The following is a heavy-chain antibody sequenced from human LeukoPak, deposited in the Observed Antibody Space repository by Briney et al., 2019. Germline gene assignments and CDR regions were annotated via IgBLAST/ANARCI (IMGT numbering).Heavy chain of an antibody. CDR3: AREGRFSGDFYFDY. CDR2: INAGNGNT. J-gene: IGHJ4*02. CDR1: GYTFTSYA. Sequence: ASVKVSCKASGYTFTSYAMHWVRQAPGQRLEWVGGINAGNGNTKYSQKFQGRVTITRDTSTSTAYMELSSLRSEDTAVYYCAREGRFSGDFYFDYWGQGTLVTVSS. V-gene: IGHV1-3*01. D-gene: IGHD1-26*01.